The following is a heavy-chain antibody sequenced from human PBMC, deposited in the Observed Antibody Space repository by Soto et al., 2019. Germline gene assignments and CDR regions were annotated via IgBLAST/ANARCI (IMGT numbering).Heavy chain of an antibody. CDR1: GGSISSYY. CDR2: IYYSGST. CDR3: ARHLGGSLRAFGY. V-gene: IGHV4-59*08. Sequence: QVQLQESGPGLVKPSETLSLTCTVSGGSISSYYWSWIRQPPGKGLEWIGYIYYSGSTNYNPSLKSRVTISVDTSKNHFSLKLSSVTAADTAVYYCARHLGGSLRAFGYWGQGTLVTVSS. D-gene: IGHD1-26*01. J-gene: IGHJ4*02.